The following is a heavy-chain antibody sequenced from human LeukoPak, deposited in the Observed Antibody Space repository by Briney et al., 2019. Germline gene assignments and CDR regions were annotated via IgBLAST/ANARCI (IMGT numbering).Heavy chain of an antibody. D-gene: IGHD1-1*01. CDR2: IYYSGST. V-gene: IGHV4-39*07. CDR1: GGSISSSSYY. Sequence: SETLSLTCTVSGGSISSSSYYWGWIRQPPGKGLEWIGSIYYSGSTYYNPSLKSRVTISVDTSKNQFSLKLSSVTAADTALYYCARATAGTTLFEGIDYWGQGTLVTVSS. CDR3: ARATAGTTLFEGIDY. J-gene: IGHJ4*02.